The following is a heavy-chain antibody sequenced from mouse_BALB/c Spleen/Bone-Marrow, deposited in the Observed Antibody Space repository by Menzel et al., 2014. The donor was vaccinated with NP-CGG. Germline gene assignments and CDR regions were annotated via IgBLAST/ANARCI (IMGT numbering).Heavy chain of an antibody. V-gene: IGHV1S81*02. CDR2: INPINGGT. D-gene: IGHD1-1*01. CDR3: TRSNYGYWYFDV. Sequence: QVQLQQSGAELVKPGASVKLSCKASGYTFTSYYMYWVRQRPGQGLEWIGEINPINGGTNFSEKFKSSATLTVDKSSSTAFMQLSTLTSEDSAVYYCTRSNYGYWYFDVWGAGTTVTVSS. CDR1: GYTFTSYY. J-gene: IGHJ1*01.